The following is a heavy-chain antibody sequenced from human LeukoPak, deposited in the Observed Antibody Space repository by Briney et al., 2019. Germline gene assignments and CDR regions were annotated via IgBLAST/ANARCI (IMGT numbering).Heavy chain of an antibody. D-gene: IGHD2/OR15-2a*01. CDR3: VREISTLKSFDY. CDR2: IIPILGIA. Sequence: SVKVSCKASGGTFSSYAISWVRQAPGQGLEWMGRIIPILGIANYAQKFQGRVTITADKSTSTAYMELSSLRSEDTAVYYCVREISTLKSFDYWGQGTLVTVSS. J-gene: IGHJ4*02. V-gene: IGHV1-69*04. CDR1: GGTFSSYA.